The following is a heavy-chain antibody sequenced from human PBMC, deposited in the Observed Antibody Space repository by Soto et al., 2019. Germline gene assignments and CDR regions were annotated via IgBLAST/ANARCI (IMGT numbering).Heavy chain of an antibody. D-gene: IGHD3-22*01. Sequence: PSETLSLTCAVYGGSFSGYYWSWIRQPPGKGLEWIGEINHSGSTNYNPSLKSRVTISVDTSKNQFSLKLSSVTAADTAVYYCARDLYYYDSSGSYWGQGTLVTVSS. CDR1: GGSFSGYY. CDR3: ARDLYYYDSSGSY. CDR2: INHSGST. V-gene: IGHV4-34*01. J-gene: IGHJ4*02.